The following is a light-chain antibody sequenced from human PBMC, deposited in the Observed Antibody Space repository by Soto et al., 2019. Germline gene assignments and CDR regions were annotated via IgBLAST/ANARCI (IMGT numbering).Light chain of an antibody. Sequence: EIVLTQSPDTLSLSPGERATLSCRASQSLNSAYLVWYQQKPGQPPRLLMFAASSRATGTPDRFSGSGSGTDFTLTISRREPEDFAVDYCQQYGTSPRTFGQGTKVEIK. CDR3: QQYGTSPRT. CDR1: QSLNSAY. J-gene: IGKJ1*01. CDR2: AAS. V-gene: IGKV3-20*01.